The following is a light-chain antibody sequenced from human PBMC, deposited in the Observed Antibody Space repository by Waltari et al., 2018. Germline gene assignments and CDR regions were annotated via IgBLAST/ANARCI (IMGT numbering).Light chain of an antibody. CDR3: QSYDTSLSVV. J-gene: IGLJ3*02. Sequence: QPVLTQPPSVSGAPGQRVTISCTGSGSNIRAGYDVHWYQQLPRAAPKLLIYGSTSRPLGVPARFFGSTSGTSASLAITGLQAEDEADYYCQSYDTSLSVVFGGGTKLTVL. V-gene: IGLV1-40*01. CDR2: GST. CDR1: GSNIRAGYD.